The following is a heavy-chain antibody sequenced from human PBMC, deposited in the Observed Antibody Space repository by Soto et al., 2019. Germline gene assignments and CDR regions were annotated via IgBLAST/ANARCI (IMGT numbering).Heavy chain of an antibody. Sequence: QVQLVESGGGVVQPGRSLRLSCAASGSTFSSYGMNWVRQAPGKGLEWVAVISYDGSDKYYADSVKGRFTISRDNSKNTLYLQMNSLRDEDTAVYYCAKIRGYNYGRDAFDIWGQGTMVTVSS. CDR2: ISYDGSDK. D-gene: IGHD5-18*01. CDR3: AKIRGYNYGRDAFDI. J-gene: IGHJ3*02. CDR1: GSTFSSYG. V-gene: IGHV3-30*18.